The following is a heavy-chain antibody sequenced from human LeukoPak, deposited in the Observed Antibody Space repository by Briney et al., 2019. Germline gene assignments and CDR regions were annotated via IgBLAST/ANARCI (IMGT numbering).Heavy chain of an antibody. CDR1: GGSISSSSYY. V-gene: IGHV4-39*01. CDR3: ARHRGEWLGREYFQH. Sequence: SETLSLTCTVSGGSISSSSYYCGWIRQPPGKGLEWIGSIYYSGSTYYNPSLKSRVTISVDTSKNQFSLKLSSVTAADTAVYYCARHRGEWLGREYFQHWGQGTLVTVSS. D-gene: IGHD6-19*01. CDR2: IYYSGST. J-gene: IGHJ1*01.